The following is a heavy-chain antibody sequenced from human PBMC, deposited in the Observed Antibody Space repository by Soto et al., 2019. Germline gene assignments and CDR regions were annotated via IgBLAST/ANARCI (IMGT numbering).Heavy chain of an antibody. D-gene: IGHD2-2*01. J-gene: IGHJ6*02. V-gene: IGHV3-30*18. CDR1: GFSFSNYG. CDR3: AKDRAYCSTTSCSMRYYYGMDV. Sequence: PGGSLRLSCAGTGFSFSNYGMHWVRQAPGKGLEWVAVISHDGSNKYYSDSVEGRFTISRDNSQRTLYLQVNSLRAEDTAVYFCAKDRAYCSTTSCSMRYYYGMDVWGQGTTVTVSS. CDR2: ISHDGSNK.